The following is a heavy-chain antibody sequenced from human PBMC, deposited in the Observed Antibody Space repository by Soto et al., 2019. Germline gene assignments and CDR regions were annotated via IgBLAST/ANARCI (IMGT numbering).Heavy chain of an antibody. Sequence: SQTLSLPCAISGDSVSSNSAAWNWIRQSPSRGLERLGRTYYRSKWYNDYAVSVKSRITINPDTSKNQFSLQLNSVTPEDTAVYYCARGRVVGAASVSLGYWGQGTLVTVSS. CDR1: GDSVSSNSAA. D-gene: IGHD1-26*01. J-gene: IGHJ4*02. V-gene: IGHV6-1*01. CDR3: ARGRVVGAASVSLGY. CDR2: TYYRSKWYN.